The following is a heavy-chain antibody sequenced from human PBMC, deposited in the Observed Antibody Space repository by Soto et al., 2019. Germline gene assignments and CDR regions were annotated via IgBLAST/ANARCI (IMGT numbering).Heavy chain of an antibody. V-gene: IGHV5-51*01. CDR3: ATHCRRYCSGGTCYNDAFDI. Sequence: GESLKISCKGSGYSFTSYWIGWVRQMPGKGLEWMGIIYPGDSDTRYSPSFQGQVTISADKSISTAYLQWSSLKASDTAMYYCATHCRRYCSGGTCYNDAFDIWGQGTTVTVS. CDR2: IYPGDSDT. CDR1: GYSFTSYW. D-gene: IGHD2-15*01. J-gene: IGHJ3*02.